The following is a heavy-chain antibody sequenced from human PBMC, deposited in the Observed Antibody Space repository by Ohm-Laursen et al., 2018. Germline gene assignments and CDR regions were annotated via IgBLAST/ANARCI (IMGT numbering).Heavy chain of an antibody. V-gene: IGHV1-18*01. J-gene: IGHJ4*02. Sequence: ASVKVSCKASGYTFTSYGISWVRQAPGQGLEWMGWISAYNGNTNYAQKLQGRVTVTTDTSTSTAYMELRSLRSDDTAVYYCARREIAARPFDYWGQGTLVTVSS. CDR2: ISAYNGNT. CDR1: GYTFTSYG. D-gene: IGHD6-6*01. CDR3: ARREIAARPFDY.